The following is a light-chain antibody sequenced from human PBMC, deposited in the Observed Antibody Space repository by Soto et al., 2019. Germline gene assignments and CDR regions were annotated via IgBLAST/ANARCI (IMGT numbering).Light chain of an antibody. J-gene: IGKJ4*02. V-gene: IGKV1-12*01. CDR3: QQYDSRPLT. Sequence: QMPASTCTRFASVGNGASITCRASQGISSWLDWYQQKPGKAPNLLIYAASSLQSGVPSRFSGSASGTEFTLTITSLQPEDFATYYCQQYDSRPLTFGGGTKVDIK. CDR1: QGISSW. CDR2: AAS.